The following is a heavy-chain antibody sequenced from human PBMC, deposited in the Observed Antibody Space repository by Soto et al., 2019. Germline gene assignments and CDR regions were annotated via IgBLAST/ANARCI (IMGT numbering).Heavy chain of an antibody. V-gene: IGHV4-61*01. D-gene: IGHD4-17*01. Sequence: SETLSLTCSVSGGSVSDKTYYWSRIRQPPGKRLEWIGYVYYSGTTNYNPSLKSRVTISVDLSKNQFSLRLSSVTTADTALYYCARTTAVPNSLRSRYFFDYWGQGTLVTVSS. CDR2: VYYSGTT. CDR3: ARTTAVPNSLRSRYFFDY. CDR1: GGSVSDKTYY. J-gene: IGHJ4*02.